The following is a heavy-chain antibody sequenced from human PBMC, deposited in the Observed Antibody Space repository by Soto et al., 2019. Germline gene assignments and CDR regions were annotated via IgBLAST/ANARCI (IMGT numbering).Heavy chain of an antibody. CDR1: GFTFSSYW. Sequence: EVQLVESGGGLVQPGGSLRLSCAASGFTFSSYWMHWVRQAPGKGLVWVSRINSDGSSTSYADSVKGRFTISRDNAKNTLYLQMNSLRAEDTAVYYCARRTEYSSSSGDYYGMDVWGQGTTVTVSS. D-gene: IGHD6-6*01. V-gene: IGHV3-74*01. J-gene: IGHJ6*02. CDR2: INSDGSST. CDR3: ARRTEYSSSSGDYYGMDV.